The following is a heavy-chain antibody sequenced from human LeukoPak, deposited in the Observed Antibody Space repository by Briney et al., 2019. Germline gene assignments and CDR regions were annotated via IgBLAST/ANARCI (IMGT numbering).Heavy chain of an antibody. V-gene: IGHV3-53*01. J-gene: IGHJ2*01. CDR2: IYKAGNT. D-gene: IGHD2-8*01. CDR3: ARVLLDTNGDQYWYYDL. Sequence: GGSLRLSCAASGFTVSSNYMNWVRQAPGRGPEWVSVIYKAGNTFYADSVKGRFTMSRDNSKNTLYLQMNSLRAEDTAVYYCARVLLDTNGDQYWYYDLWGRGTLVTASS. CDR1: GFTVSSNY.